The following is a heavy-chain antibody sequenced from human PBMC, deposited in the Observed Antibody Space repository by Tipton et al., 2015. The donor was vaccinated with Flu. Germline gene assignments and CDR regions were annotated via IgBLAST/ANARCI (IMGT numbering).Heavy chain of an antibody. D-gene: IGHD2-15*01. J-gene: IGHJ6*02. V-gene: IGHV3-23*01. CDR1: GFTFSSYA. CDR3: AKTRDGRGGPYGMDL. CDR2: NSGTGRTT. Sequence: SLRLSCAASGFTFSSYAMSWVRQAPGEGLEWVSGNSGTGRTTYYADSVKGRFTISRDNSKNTLYLQMNSLTVEDTAVYYCAKTRDGRGGPYGMDLWGQGTSVTVSS.